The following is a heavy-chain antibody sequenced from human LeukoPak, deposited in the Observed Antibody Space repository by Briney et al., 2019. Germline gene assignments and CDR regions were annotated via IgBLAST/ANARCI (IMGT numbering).Heavy chain of an antibody. CDR2: IWYDGSDK. CDR1: GFTFSSYG. J-gene: IGHJ6*03. Sequence: PGGSLRLSCAASGFTFSSYGMHWVRQAPGKGLEWVAVIWYDGSDKYYAASVKGRFTISRDNSKNTLYLQMNSLRAEDTAVYYCAKDKDYGYYMDVWGKGTTVTVSS. CDR3: AKDKDYGYYMDV. V-gene: IGHV3-33*06. D-gene: IGHD3-16*01.